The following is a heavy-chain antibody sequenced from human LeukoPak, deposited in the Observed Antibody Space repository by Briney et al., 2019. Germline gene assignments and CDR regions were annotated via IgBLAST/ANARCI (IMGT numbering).Heavy chain of an antibody. CDR2: IYYSGST. Sequence: NPSETLSLTCTVSGGTISSGGYYWSWIRQHPGKGLEWIGYIYYSGSTYYNPSLKSRVTISVDTSKNQFSLKLSSVTAADTAVYYCARESQASHAVGYWGQGTLVTVSS. J-gene: IGHJ4*02. V-gene: IGHV4-31*03. CDR3: ARESQASHAVGY. CDR1: GGTISSGGYY.